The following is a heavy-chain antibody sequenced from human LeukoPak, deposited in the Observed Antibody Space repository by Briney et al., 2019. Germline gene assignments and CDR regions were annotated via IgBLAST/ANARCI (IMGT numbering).Heavy chain of an antibody. V-gene: IGHV3-21*01. CDR2: ISSSSSYI. J-gene: IGHJ5*02. D-gene: IGHD6-13*01. CDR1: GLSFSSYW. CDR3: ARNEQQLVGINWFDP. Sequence: GGSLRLSCAASGLSFSSYWMTWVRQAPGKGLEWVSSISSSSSYIYYADSVKGRFTISRDNAKNSLYLQMNSLRAEDTAVYYCARNEQQLVGINWFDPWGQGTLVTVSS.